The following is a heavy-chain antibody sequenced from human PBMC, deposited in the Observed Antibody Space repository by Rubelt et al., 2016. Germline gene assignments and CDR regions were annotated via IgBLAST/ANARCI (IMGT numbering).Heavy chain of an antibody. V-gene: IGHV3-23*01. Sequence: GSGGSTYYADSVKGRFTISRDNSKNTLYLQMNSLRAEDTAVYYCARGRSGYSLYYIDYWGQGTLVTVSS. J-gene: IGHJ4*02. CDR2: GSGGST. CDR3: ARGRSGYSLYYIDY. D-gene: IGHD3-3*01.